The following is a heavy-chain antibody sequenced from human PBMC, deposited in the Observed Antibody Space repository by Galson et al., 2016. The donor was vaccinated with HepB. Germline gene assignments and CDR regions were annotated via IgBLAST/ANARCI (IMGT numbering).Heavy chain of an antibody. CDR2: IYNGGTT. J-gene: IGHJ6*04. CDR1: GFTVSRDY. CDR3: VQGSTAPAV. Sequence: SLRLSCAASGFTVSRDYMSWVRQAPGKGLEWVSVIYNGGTTYYADSVKGRFTISRDNSKNTLSLQMNSLRVEDTAVYYCVQGSTAPAVWGKGRTVTVSS. V-gene: IGHV3-66*01. D-gene: IGHD1-26*01.